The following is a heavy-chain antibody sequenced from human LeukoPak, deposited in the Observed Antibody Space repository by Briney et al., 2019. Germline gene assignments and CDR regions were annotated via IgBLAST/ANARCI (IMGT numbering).Heavy chain of an antibody. J-gene: IGHJ3*01. CDR2: ISNSGGST. CDR3: TRDRGSSL. CDR1: GFTFSNYA. Sequence: PGGSLRLSCVASGFTFSNYAMSWVRQTPGKGLEWVSAISNSGGSTYNADSVKGRFTISRDNAKNSLYLQMNSLRDEDTAVYYCTRDRGSSLWGQGTMVTVSS. V-gene: IGHV3-23*01. D-gene: IGHD2-2*01.